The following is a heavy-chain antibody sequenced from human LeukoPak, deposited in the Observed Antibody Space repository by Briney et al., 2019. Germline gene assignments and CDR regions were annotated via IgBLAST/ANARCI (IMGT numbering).Heavy chain of an antibody. Sequence: GGSLRLSCAASGFTFSSYWMSWVRQTPGKGLEWVANIKQDGSEKYYGDSVKGRFTISRENAKNSLYLQMNSVRAEGTAVYYCARGFGRPWGQGTLVTVSS. J-gene: IGHJ5*02. CDR2: IKQDGSEK. D-gene: IGHD3-10*01. CDR1: GFTFSSYW. CDR3: ARGFGRP. V-gene: IGHV3-7*03.